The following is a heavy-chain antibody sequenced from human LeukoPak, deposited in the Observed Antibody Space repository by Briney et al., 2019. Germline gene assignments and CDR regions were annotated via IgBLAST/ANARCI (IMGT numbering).Heavy chain of an antibody. CDR2: IDLNGNHI. D-gene: IGHD2-15*01. J-gene: IGHJ5*01. Sequence: PGGSLRLSCVGSGFPFSSYSMNWVRQAPGKVLEWVSSIDLNGNHINYADSVKDRFTISRDNAKNSLFLQMDSLRVEDTAVYYCARDRGLGLPNWFTSWGQGTLVTVSS. CDR3: ARDRGLGLPNWFTS. V-gene: IGHV3-21*01. CDR1: GFPFSSYS.